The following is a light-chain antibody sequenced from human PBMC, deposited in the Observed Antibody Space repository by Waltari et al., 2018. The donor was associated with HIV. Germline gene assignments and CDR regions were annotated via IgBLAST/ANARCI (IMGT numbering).Light chain of an antibody. J-gene: IGLJ3*02. CDR1: SGRLASIS. Sequence: NFMLTQPHSVSQSPGQTVTISCTRSSGRLASISVPRYQQRPCSAPTTVIYEDNQRSSGVPDRFSGSIDSSSNSASLTISGLKTEDEADYYCQSYDSSYWVFGGGTKLAVL. CDR3: QSYDSSYWV. V-gene: IGLV6-57*03. CDR2: EDN.